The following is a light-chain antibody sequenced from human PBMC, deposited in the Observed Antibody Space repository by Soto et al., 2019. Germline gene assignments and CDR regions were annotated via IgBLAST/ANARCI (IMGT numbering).Light chain of an antibody. CDR2: EVI. CDR1: SSDVGGYNY. Sequence: QSALTQPASVSGSPGQSITISCTGTSSDVGGYNYVSWYQHHPGKAPKLMIFEVISRPSGVSNRFSGSKSDNTASLTISGLQGEDEADYYCNSYTSSSTVVFGGGTKLTVL. V-gene: IGLV2-14*01. CDR3: NSYTSSSTVV. J-gene: IGLJ2*01.